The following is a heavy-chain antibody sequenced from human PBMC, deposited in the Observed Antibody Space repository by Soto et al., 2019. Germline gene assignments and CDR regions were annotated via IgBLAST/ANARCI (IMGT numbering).Heavy chain of an antibody. CDR1: GFTFSTYA. V-gene: IGHV3-30-3*01. J-gene: IGHJ4*02. Sequence: QVQLVESGGGVVQPGRSLRLSCAASGFTFSTYAMDWVRQAPGKGLEWVAVISYDGINKYYADSVKGRFTIFRDNSKNXLYLQMNSLRAEDTAVYYCARDRCGYGADSLCFDYWGQGTLVTVSS. CDR2: ISYDGINK. D-gene: IGHD4-17*01. CDR3: ARDRCGYGADSLCFDY.